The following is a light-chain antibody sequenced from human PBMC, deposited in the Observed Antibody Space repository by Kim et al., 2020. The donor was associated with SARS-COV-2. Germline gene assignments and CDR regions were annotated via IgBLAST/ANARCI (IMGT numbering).Light chain of an antibody. CDR1: QSISTY. CDR2: DAS. V-gene: IGKV3-11*01. CDR3: QQRTNWLLT. J-gene: IGKJ4*01. Sequence: EVVLTQSPVTLSLSPGERATLSCRASQSISTYLTWYQQKPGQAPRLLIYDASNRATGIPARFSGSGSGTDFTLTISSLEPEDFAVYYCQQRTNWLLTFGGGTKVEI.